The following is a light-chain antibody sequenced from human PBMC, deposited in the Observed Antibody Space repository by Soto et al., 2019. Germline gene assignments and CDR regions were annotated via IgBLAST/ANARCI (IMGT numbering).Light chain of an antibody. Sequence: DIQMTQSPSTLSASVEDRVTITCRASQSVSIWLAWYQQKPGKAPRLLIYDAASLKTGVPSRFSGSGSGTKFTLTISSLQPDDFATYYCQYDSSFGQGTKVDIK. J-gene: IGKJ2*01. V-gene: IGKV1-5*01. CDR3: QYDSS. CDR2: DAA. CDR1: QSVSIW.